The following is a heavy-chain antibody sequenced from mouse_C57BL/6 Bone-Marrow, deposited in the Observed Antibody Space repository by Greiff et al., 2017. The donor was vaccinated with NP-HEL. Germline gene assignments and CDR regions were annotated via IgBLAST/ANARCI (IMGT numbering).Heavy chain of an antibody. CDR3: ARIENWDGAMDY. J-gene: IGHJ4*01. CDR2: IWWDDDK. V-gene: IGHV8-8*01. D-gene: IGHD4-1*01. Sequence: VKLKESGPGILQPSQSLSLTCSFSGFSLSTFGMGVGWIRQPSGKGLEWLAHIWWDDDKYYNPALKSRLTISKDTSKNQVILKIAKVDTADTAKYYCARIENWDGAMDYWGRGTSVTVSS. CDR1: GFSLSTFGMG.